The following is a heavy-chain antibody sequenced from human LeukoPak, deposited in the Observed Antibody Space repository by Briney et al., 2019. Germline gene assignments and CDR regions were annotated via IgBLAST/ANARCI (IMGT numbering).Heavy chain of an antibody. J-gene: IGHJ4*02. Sequence: PGGSLRLSCAASGFTFSDYYMSWIRQAPGKGLEWVSYISSSGSTIYYADSVKGRFTISRDNAKNSLYLQMNSLRAEDTALYYCAPSPYYDSSGPSYWGQGTLVTVSS. CDR3: APSPYYDSSGPSY. CDR2: ISSSGSTI. CDR1: GFTFSDYY. D-gene: IGHD3-22*01. V-gene: IGHV3-11*01.